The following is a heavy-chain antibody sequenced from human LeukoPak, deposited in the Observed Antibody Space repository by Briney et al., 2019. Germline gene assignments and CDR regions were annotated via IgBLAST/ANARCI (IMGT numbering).Heavy chain of an antibody. V-gene: IGHV5-51*01. CDR1: GSSFTSHW. D-gene: IGHD3-10*01. Sequence: ESLKISCKGSGSSFTSHWIGWVRQMPGKGLEWMGIVNPDDSDTIYSPSFQGQVTISADESITTAYLQWSSLKASDTAMYYCARLRWPRGGRSSFDYWGQGALVTVSS. CDR2: VNPDDSDT. J-gene: IGHJ4*02. CDR3: ARLRWPRGGRSSFDY.